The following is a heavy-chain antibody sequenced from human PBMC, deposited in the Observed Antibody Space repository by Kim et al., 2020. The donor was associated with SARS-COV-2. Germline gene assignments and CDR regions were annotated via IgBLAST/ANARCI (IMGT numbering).Heavy chain of an antibody. CDR3: ARDQQNHGDPNWFDP. V-gene: IGHV4-31*03. CDR1: GGSISSGGYY. CDR2: IYYSGST. Sequence: SETLSLTCTVSGGSISSGGYYWSWIRQHPGKGLEWIGYIYYSGSTYYNPSLKSRVTISVDTSKNQFSLKLSSVTAADTAVYYCARDQQNHGDPNWFDPWGQGTLVTVSS. D-gene: IGHD4-17*01. J-gene: IGHJ5*02.